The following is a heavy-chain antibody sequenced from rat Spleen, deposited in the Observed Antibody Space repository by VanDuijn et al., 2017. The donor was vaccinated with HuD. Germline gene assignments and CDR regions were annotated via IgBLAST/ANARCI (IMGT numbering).Heavy chain of an antibody. CDR3: ARWKYTTDWFAF. V-gene: IGHV2-13*01. J-gene: IGHJ3*01. CDR2: IWGNGNA. Sequence: QVQLKESGPGLVQPSQTLSLTCTVSGFSLSNYGLIWVRQPPGKGLEWMGVIWGNGNANYNSLLKSRLSITRDTSKSQVFLKMNSLQGEDTAMYFCARWKYTTDWFAFWGQGTLVTVSS. CDR1: GFSLSNYG. D-gene: IGHD1-6*01.